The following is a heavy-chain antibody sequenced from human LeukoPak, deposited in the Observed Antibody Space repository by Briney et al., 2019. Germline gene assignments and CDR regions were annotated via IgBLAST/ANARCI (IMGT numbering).Heavy chain of an antibody. CDR2: ISYDGSYK. V-gene: IGHV3-30*04. Sequence: GRSLRLSCAASGFTFSSYAMHWVRQAPGKGLEWVAVISYDGSYKDYADSVKGRFTVSRDNSKSTMYVQMNSLRAEDTAVYYCARGARKGDDYGGFFDYWGQGTLVTVSS. CDR1: GFTFSSYA. D-gene: IGHD4-23*01. J-gene: IGHJ4*02. CDR3: ARGARKGDDYGGFFDY.